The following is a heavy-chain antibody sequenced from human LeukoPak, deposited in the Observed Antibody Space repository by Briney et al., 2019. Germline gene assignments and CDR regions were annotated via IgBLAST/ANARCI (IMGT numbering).Heavy chain of an antibody. J-gene: IGHJ6*03. CDR1: GGSFSGYY. CDR2: INHSGST. Sequence: SETLSLTCAVYGGSFSGYYWSWIRQPPGKGLEWIGEINHSGSTNYNPSLKSRVTISVDTSKNQFSLKLSSVTAADTAVYYCARERREYYYYYMDVWGQGTTVTVSS. V-gene: IGHV4-34*01. CDR3: ARERREYYYYYMDV.